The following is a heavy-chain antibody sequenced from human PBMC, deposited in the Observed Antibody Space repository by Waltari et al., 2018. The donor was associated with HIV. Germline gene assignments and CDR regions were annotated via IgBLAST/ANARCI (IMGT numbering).Heavy chain of an antibody. CDR1: GGSVRTSS. J-gene: IGHJ3*02. Sequence: QVRLQESGPGLVKPSETLSLTCTVSGGSVRTSSWSWIRQPAGRGLEWIGLFYFIGNTRYNPSLTGRATVSLDTSKNQVSLKLSSVTATDTAVYYCARTVGPKRQAFDIWGQGTTVVVSS. CDR2: FYFIGNT. D-gene: IGHD1-26*01. CDR3: ARTVGPKRQAFDI. V-gene: IGHV4-4*07.